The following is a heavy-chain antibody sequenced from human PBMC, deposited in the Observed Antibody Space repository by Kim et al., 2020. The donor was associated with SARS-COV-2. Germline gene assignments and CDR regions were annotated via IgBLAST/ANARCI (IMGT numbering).Heavy chain of an antibody. CDR1: GFTFSSYA. CDR3: AKEGGITIFGVVMTYYFAY. J-gene: IGHJ4*02. Sequence: GGSLRLSCAASGFTFSSYAMSWVRQAPGKGLEWVSAISGSGGSTYYADSVKGRFTISRDTSKNTLYLQMNSLRAEDTAVYYCAKEGGITIFGVVMTYYFAYWGQGPLLTVSS. D-gene: IGHD3-3*01. CDR2: ISGSGGST. V-gene: IGHV3-23*01.